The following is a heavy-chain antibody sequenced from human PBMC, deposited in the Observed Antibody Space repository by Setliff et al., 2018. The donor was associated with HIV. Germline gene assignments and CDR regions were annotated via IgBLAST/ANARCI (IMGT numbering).Heavy chain of an antibody. Sequence: PSETLSLTCSVSGVSINTYYWNWVRQSGTGLEWIGYFHCTGGTSYNPSLTRRVTISADTSKNQFSLNLTSVTAADTAVYYSARKNYGGAFDIWGLGTMVTVSS. V-gene: IGHV4-59*01. D-gene: IGHD3-16*01. CDR1: GVSINTYY. CDR2: FHCTGGT. J-gene: IGHJ3*02. CDR3: ARKNYGGAFDI.